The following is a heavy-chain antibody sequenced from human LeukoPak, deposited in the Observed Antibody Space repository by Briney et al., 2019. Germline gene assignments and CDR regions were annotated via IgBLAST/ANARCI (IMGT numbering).Heavy chain of an antibody. V-gene: IGHV3-30*04. CDR1: GFTFSSYA. CDR2: ISYDGSNK. D-gene: IGHD1-26*01. Sequence: PGRSLRPSCAPAGFTFSSYAMQWVRLAPGKGLEWVAVISYDGSNKYYADSVKGRFTISRDNSKNTLNLQMNSLRAEDTAVYYCAREAASYCPYLVYWGQGTLVTVSS. CDR3: AREAASYCPYLVY. J-gene: IGHJ4*02.